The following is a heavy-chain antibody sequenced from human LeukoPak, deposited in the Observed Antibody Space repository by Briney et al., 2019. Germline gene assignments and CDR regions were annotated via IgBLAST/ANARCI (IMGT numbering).Heavy chain of an antibody. V-gene: IGHV4-39*01. D-gene: IGHD3-22*01. CDR2: IYYSGGT. CDR3: ARHFYDSSGYYYSDEGVYYFDY. Sequence: PSETLSLTCTVSGGSISSTSYYWGWIRQPPGKGLEWIGSIYYSGGTYYNPSLKSRVTISVDTSKKQFSLKLSSVTAADTAVYYCARHFYDSSGYYYSDEGVYYFDYWGQGTLVTVSS. J-gene: IGHJ4*02. CDR1: GGSISSTSYY.